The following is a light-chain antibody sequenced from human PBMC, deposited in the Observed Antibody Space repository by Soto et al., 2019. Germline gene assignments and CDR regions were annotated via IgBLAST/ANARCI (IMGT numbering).Light chain of an antibody. J-gene: IGKJ1*01. CDR1: QSISNSY. Sequence: EIVLTQSPGTLCLSQGERATTSCMASQSISNSYLAWYQQKPGQAPRLLIYGASSRATGIPDRFSGSGSVTDFTLTISRLEPEDFAVYYCQQYGRSPTTFGQGTKVDI. CDR2: GAS. V-gene: IGKV3-20*01. CDR3: QQYGRSPTT.